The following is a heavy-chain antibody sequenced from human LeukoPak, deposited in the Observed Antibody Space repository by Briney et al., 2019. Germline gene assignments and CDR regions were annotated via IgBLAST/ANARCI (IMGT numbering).Heavy chain of an antibody. D-gene: IGHD3-10*01. CDR1: GITLSNYW. Sequence: GGSLRLSCAASGITLSNYWMHWARQAPGKGLVWVSRINSDGSSITYADSVKGRFTISRDNARNTLYLQMNSLRAEDTAVYYCARRGAFDPWGQGTLVTVSS. J-gene: IGHJ5*02. CDR3: ARRGAFDP. CDR2: INSDGSSI. V-gene: IGHV3-74*01.